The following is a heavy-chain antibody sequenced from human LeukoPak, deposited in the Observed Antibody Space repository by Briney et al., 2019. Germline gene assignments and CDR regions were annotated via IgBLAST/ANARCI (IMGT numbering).Heavy chain of an antibody. V-gene: IGHV4-39*07. D-gene: IGHD2-21*02. CDR3: ARHEYGDSNYFDH. CDR1: GASISKIEDY. Sequence: TSETLSLTCTVSGASISKIEDYWGWLRQSPGKGLEWIGTIYHIGSTYYNPSLKSRVTMPVDASKNQFSLKLSSVTAADTAVYYCARHEYGDSNYFDHWGQGTLVTVSS. J-gene: IGHJ4*02. CDR2: IYHIGST.